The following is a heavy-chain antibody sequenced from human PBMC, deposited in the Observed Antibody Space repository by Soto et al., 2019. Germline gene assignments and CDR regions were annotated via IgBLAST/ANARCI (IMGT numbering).Heavy chain of an antibody. J-gene: IGHJ4*02. CDR3: AKDLNTLEWPKGFDY. CDR1: GFTFSSYT. Sequence: WVSLRLACAASGFTFSSYTMSWVRQAPGKGLEWVSAISGSGGSTYYADSVKGRFTISRDNSKNTLYLQMNSLRAEDTAVYYCAKDLNTLEWPKGFDYWGQGSLVTVS. D-gene: IGHD3-3*01. V-gene: IGHV3-23*01. CDR2: ISGSGGST.